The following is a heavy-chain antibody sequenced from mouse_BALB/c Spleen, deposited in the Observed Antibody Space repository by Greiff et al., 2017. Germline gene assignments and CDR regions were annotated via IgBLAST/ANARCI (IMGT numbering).Heavy chain of an antibody. J-gene: IGHJ4*01. V-gene: IGHV14-4*02. CDR3: ARDGYGAMDY. D-gene: IGHD2-2*01. CDR2: IDPENGDT. Sequence: EVQLQQSGAELVRSGASVKLSCTASGFNIKDYYMHWVKQRPEQGLEWIGWIDPENGDTEYAPKFQGKATMTADTSSSTAYMQLSSLTSEDSAVYYCARDGYGAMDYWGQGTSVTVSS. CDR1: GFNIKDYY.